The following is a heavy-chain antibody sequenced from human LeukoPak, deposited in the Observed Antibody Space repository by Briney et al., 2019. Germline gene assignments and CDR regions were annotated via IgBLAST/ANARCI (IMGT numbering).Heavy chain of an antibody. CDR2: IRYDGSNK. Sequence: GGSLRLSCAASGFTFSSYGMHWVRKAPGKGLEWVAFIRYDGSNKYYADSVNGRFTITRDNSKNTLYLQMNSLRAEDTAVYYCAKAQGYTYGRGDFEFWGQGTLVTVSS. J-gene: IGHJ4*02. CDR3: AKAQGYTYGRGDFEF. D-gene: IGHD5-18*01. V-gene: IGHV3-30*02. CDR1: GFTFSSYG.